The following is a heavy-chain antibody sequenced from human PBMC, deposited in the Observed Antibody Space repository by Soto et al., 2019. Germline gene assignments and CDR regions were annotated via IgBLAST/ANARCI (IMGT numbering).Heavy chain of an antibody. CDR1: GFTFSSYS. J-gene: IGHJ3*02. Sequence: GGSLRLSCAASGFTFSSYSMNWVRQAPGKGLEWVTYIRSSSSTIYYADSVKGRFTISRDNAKNSLYLQMNTLRAEDSDVYCCASDTDIDAFDIWGQGTMVTVSS. CDR2: IRSSSSTI. CDR3: ASDTDIDAFDI. V-gene: IGHV3-48*04.